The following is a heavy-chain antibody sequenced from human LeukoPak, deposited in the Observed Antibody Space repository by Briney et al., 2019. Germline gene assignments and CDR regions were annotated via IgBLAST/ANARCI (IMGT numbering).Heavy chain of an antibody. D-gene: IGHD3-16*01. V-gene: IGHV1-2*02. CDR2: INPNSGGT. CDR3: ARADRLHGGPYLIGP. CDR1: GYSFTDYY. J-gene: IGHJ5*02. Sequence: GASVKVSCKTSGYSFTDYYMHWVRQAPGQGLEWMGWINPNSGGTSSAQKFQGRVTMTRDTSITTVYMEVSWLTSDDTAMYYCARADRLHGGPYLIGPWGQGTLVTVSS.